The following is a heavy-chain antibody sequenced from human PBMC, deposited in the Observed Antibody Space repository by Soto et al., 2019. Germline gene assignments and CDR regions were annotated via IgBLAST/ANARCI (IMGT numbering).Heavy chain of an antibody. D-gene: IGHD6-6*01. J-gene: IGHJ4*02. V-gene: IGHV4-31*03. CDR1: GGSISSGGYY. CDR2: IYYSGST. CDR3: ARDVAARGFDY. Sequence: SETLSLTCTVSGGSISSGGYYWSWIRQHPGKGLEWIGYIYYSGSTYYNPSLKSRVTISVDTSKNQFSLKLSSVTAADTAVYYCARDVAARGFDYWGQGTLVTVSS.